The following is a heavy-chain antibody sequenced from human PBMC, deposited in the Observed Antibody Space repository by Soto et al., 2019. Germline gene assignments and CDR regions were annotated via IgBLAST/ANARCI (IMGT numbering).Heavy chain of an antibody. CDR1: VCSISNDY. Sequence: SETLSLTCTVSVCSISNDYWTWIRPPPGKGLEWIGYIYHTGSTNYNPSLKSRVTISVDTSKNQFSLKLSSVTAADTAVYYCARDEHGYGYFDSWGQGMLVTVSS. V-gene: IGHV4-59*01. J-gene: IGHJ4*02. CDR2: IYHTGST. CDR3: ARDEHGYGYFDS. D-gene: IGHD1-1*01.